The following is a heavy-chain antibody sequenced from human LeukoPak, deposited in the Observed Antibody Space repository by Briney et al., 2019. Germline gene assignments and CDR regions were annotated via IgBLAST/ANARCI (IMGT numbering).Heavy chain of an antibody. J-gene: IGHJ4*02. CDR2: ISRSGEST. CDR1: GFTFSGFA. V-gene: IGHV3-23*01. Sequence: GGSVRLSCAASGFTFSGFAMSWLRQAPGKGLEWVSSISRSGESTFYADSVRGRFTISRDNSKNTVSLQMESLRAEDTALYYCAKDYAVGSIDYWGQGTLVTVSS. D-gene: IGHD3-16*01. CDR3: AKDYAVGSIDY.